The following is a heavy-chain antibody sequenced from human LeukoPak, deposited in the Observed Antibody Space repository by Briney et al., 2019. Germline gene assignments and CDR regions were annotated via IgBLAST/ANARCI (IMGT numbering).Heavy chain of an antibody. Sequence: GASVKVSCKASGGTFSSYAISWVRQAPGQGLEWMGGIIPIFGTANYAQKFQGRVTITADESTSTAYMELSSLRSEDTAVYYCAREGVVPAGSSVGKSPFDPWGQGTLVTVSS. CDR3: AREGVVPAGSSVGKSPFDP. D-gene: IGHD2-2*01. J-gene: IGHJ5*02. CDR1: GGTFSSYA. CDR2: IIPIFGTA. V-gene: IGHV1-69*13.